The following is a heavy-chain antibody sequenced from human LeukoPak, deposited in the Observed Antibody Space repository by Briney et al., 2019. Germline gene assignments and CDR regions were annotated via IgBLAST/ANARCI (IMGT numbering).Heavy chain of an antibody. CDR1: GFTFSSYS. V-gene: IGHV3-21*04. Sequence: GGSLRLSCAASGFTFSSYSMNWVRQAPGKGLEWVSSISSSSSYIYYADSVKGRFTISRDNAKNSLYLQMNSLRAEDTAVYYCAKKGFDCSSTSCYPNFDYWGQGTLVTVSS. CDR2: ISSSSSYI. D-gene: IGHD2-2*01. CDR3: AKKGFDCSSTSCYPNFDY. J-gene: IGHJ4*02.